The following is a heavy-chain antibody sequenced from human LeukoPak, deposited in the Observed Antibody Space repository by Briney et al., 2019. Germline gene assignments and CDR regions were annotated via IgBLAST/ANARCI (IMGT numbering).Heavy chain of an antibody. V-gene: IGHV3-74*01. CDR3: ARISSRDYFDY. D-gene: IGHD2-2*01. CDR2: VNGDGSST. J-gene: IGHJ4*02. Sequence: GGSLRLSCAASGFTFSGYWMHWVRQAPGKGLVWVSRVNGDGSSTTYADSVKGRFTISRDNARSTLYLQMNSLRAEDTAVYYCARISSRDYFDYWGQGTLVTVSS. CDR1: GFTFSGYW.